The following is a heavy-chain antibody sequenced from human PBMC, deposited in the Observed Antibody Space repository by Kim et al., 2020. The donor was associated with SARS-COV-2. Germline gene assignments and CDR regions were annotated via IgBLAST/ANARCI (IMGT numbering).Heavy chain of an antibody. Sequence: SETLSLTCAVYGGSFSGYYWSWIRQPPGKGLEWIGEINHSGSTNYNPSLKSRVTISVDTSKNQFSLKLSSVTAADTAVYYCARPFTMVRGARGIWFDPWGQGTLVTVSS. V-gene: IGHV4-34*01. CDR2: INHSGST. CDR1: GGSFSGYY. CDR3: ARPFTMVRGARGIWFDP. J-gene: IGHJ5*02. D-gene: IGHD3-10*01.